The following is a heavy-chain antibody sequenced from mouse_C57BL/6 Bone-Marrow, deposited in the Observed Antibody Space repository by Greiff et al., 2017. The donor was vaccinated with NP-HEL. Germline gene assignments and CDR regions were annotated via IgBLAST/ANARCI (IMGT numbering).Heavy chain of an antibody. CDR2: IYPGDGDT. Sequence: QVQLKESGPELVKPGASVKISCKASGYAFSSSWMNWVKQRPGKGLEWIGRIYPGDGDTNYNGKFKGKATLTADKSSSTAYMQLSSLTSEDSAVYFGARATWDYFDYWGQGTTLTVSS. V-gene: IGHV1-82*01. CDR3: ARATWDYFDY. J-gene: IGHJ2*01. CDR1: GYAFSSSW.